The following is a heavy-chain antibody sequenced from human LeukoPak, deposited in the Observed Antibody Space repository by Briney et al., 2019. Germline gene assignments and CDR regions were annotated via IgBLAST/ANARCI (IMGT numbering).Heavy chain of an antibody. V-gene: IGHV3-48*04. J-gene: IGHJ6*04. CDR1: GFTFSTYT. Sequence: GGSLRLSCAASGFTFSTYTLNWVRQAPGKGLEWVSYISSSGSTIYYADSVKGRFTISRDNAKNSLYLQMNSLRAEDTAVYYCAELGITMIGGVWGKGTTVTISS. CDR2: ISSSGSTI. CDR3: AELGITMIGGV. D-gene: IGHD3-10*02.